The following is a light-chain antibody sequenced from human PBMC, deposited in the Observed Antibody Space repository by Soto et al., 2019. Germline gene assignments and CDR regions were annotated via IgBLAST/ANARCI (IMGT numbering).Light chain of an antibody. CDR2: DAS. V-gene: IGKV3-11*01. CDR3: LQRSNWPPLT. CDR1: QSVGYY. Sequence: EIVLTQSPATLSLSPGERATLSCRASQSVGYYLSWYQQKPGQAPRLLIYDASNRATGIPARFSGSGSGTDFTLTISSLEHEEFAVYYCLQRSNWPPLTFGGGTKVEIK. J-gene: IGKJ4*01.